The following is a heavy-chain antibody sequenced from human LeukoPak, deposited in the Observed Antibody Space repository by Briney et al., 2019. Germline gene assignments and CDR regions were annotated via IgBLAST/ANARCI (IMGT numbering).Heavy chain of an antibody. CDR3: AREEMAVAGYFDY. CDR2: IYSGGAT. V-gene: IGHV3-53*01. J-gene: IGHJ4*02. D-gene: IGHD6-19*01. Sequence: GGSLRLSCAASGFTVSSNYMSWVRQAPGKGLEWVSLIYSGGATYYADSVKGRFTISRDNSKNMLYLQMNSLRADDTAVYYCAREEMAVAGYFDYWGRGTLVAVSS. CDR1: GFTVSSNY.